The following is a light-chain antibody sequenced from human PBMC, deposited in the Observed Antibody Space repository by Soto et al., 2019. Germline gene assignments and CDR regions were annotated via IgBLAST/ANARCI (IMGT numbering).Light chain of an antibody. CDR1: SSDVGGYDY. V-gene: IGLV2-14*01. CDR3: SSYTFSTTPG. CDR2: EVS. Sequence: QSVLTQPASVSGSPGQSITISCTGSSSDVGGYDYVSWYQQHPGKAPKLMIYEVSNRPSGISHRFSGSKSGITASLTLSGLQAEDEADYYCSSYTFSTTPGFGTGTKVTVL. J-gene: IGLJ1*01.